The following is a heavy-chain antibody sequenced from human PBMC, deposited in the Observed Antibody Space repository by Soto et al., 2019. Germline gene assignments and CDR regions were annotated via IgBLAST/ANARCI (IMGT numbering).Heavy chain of an antibody. D-gene: IGHD3-22*01. Sequence: QVQLVQSGAEVKKPGSSVKVSCKASGGTFSSYAISWVRQAPGQGLEWMGGIIPIFGTANYAQKFQGGVTITADESTSTAYMELSSLRSEDTAVYYCARTLSYYDSSGYYFDYWGQGTLVTVSS. V-gene: IGHV1-69*01. CDR3: ARTLSYYDSSGYYFDY. CDR1: GGTFSSYA. J-gene: IGHJ4*02. CDR2: IIPIFGTA.